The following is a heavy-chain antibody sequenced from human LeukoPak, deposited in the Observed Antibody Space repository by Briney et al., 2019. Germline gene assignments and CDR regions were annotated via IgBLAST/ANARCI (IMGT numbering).Heavy chain of an antibody. D-gene: IGHD5-24*01. V-gene: IGHV4-59*08. Sequence: MPSETLSLTCTVSGGSISSYYWSWIRQPPGKGLEWIGYIYYSGSTNYNPSLKSRVTISVDTSKNQFSLKLNSVTAADTAVYYCATLKDGYGAVDYWGQGTLVTVSS. CDR1: GGSISSYY. J-gene: IGHJ4*02. CDR3: ATLKDGYGAVDY. CDR2: IYYSGST.